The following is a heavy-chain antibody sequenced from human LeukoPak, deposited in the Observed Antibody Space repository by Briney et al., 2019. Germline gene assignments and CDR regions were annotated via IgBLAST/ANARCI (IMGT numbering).Heavy chain of an antibody. CDR1: GGSISSYY. CDR2: IRDSGET. Sequence: ETLSLTCTVSGGSISSYYWSWVRQAPGKGLEWVSLIRDSGETFYADSVKGRFTISRDNSKNTMFLQMNRLTVEDTAVYFCARDRAVTQLWVEFDSWGQGTLVTVSS. J-gene: IGHJ5*01. CDR3: ARDRAVTQLWVEFDS. V-gene: IGHV3-66*03. D-gene: IGHD4-17*01.